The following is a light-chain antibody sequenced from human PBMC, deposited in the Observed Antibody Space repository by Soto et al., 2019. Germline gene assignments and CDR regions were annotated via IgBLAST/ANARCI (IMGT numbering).Light chain of an antibody. Sequence: EIVTTQSPATLSVSPGERATLSCRASQSVSSNLAWYQQKPGQAPRLLIYGASTRATGIPARLSGSGSGTEFTLTISSLQSEDFAVYYCQQYNNWPITFDQGTRLEI. J-gene: IGKJ5*01. CDR3: QQYNNWPIT. V-gene: IGKV3-15*01. CDR1: QSVSSN. CDR2: GAS.